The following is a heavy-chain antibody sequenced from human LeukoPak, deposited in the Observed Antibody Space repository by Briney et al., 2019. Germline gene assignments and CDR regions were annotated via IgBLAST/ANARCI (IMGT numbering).Heavy chain of an antibody. D-gene: IGHD3-9*01. CDR3: ARDSGLRYFDWFGFDP. V-gene: IGHV4-4*02. CDR1: GGSISSSNW. CDR2: IYYSGST. Sequence: SETLSLTCAVSGGSISSSNWWSWVRQPPGKGLEWIGYIYYSGSTYYNPSLKSRVTISVDTSKNQFSLKLSSVTAADTAVYYCARDSGLRYFDWFGFDPWGQGTLVTVSS. J-gene: IGHJ5*02.